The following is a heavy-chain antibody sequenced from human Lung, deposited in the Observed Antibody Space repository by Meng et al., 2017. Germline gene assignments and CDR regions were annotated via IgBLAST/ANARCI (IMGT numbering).Heavy chain of an antibody. J-gene: IGHJ2*01. CDR2: MSFDGAQI. CDR3: ARDKPPNDV. Sequence: VGLVEFGGGVVQPGGSLRLSCAASGFTFNTYAMHWVRQAPGKGLEWVSLMSFDGAQIYYSDSVRGRFTISRDNSKNTLYLQMNSLRAEDTAVYYCARDKPPNDVWGRGTLVTVSS. V-gene: IGHV3-30*01. CDR1: GFTFNTYA.